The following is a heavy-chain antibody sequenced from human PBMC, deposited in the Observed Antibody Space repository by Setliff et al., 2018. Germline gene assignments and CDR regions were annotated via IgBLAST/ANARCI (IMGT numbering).Heavy chain of an antibody. CDR1: GGTFSSYA. CDR3: ARGGTFRYFDY. D-gene: IGHD5-12*01. V-gene: IGHV1-69*05. J-gene: IGHJ4*02. CDR2: IIPIFGTA. Sequence: SVKVSCKASGGTFSSYAISWVRQAPGQGLEWMGGIIPIFGTANYAQKFQGRVTMTRDTSTSTAYMELSSLTSDDTAVYYCARGGTFRYFDYWGQGTPVTVSS.